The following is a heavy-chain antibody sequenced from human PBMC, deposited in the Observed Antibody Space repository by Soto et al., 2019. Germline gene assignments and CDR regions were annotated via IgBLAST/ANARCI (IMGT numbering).Heavy chain of an antibody. CDR3: AKRGYSSSSNALDV. V-gene: IGHV3-30-3*02. J-gene: IGHJ6*02. D-gene: IGHD6-13*01. CDR1: GFIFNTYA. Sequence: GGSLRLSCAASGFIFNTYAMHWVRQAPGKGLEWVAVISYDGSNKYYADSVKGRFTISRDNPKNRLYLQMNSLRPEDTAVYYCAKRGYSSSSNALDVWGQGTTVTVSS. CDR2: ISYDGSNK.